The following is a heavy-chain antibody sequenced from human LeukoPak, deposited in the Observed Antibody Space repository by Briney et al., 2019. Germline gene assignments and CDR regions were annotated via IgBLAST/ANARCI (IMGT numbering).Heavy chain of an antibody. V-gene: IGHV1-69*04. CDR1: GGTFSSYA. D-gene: IGHD2-2*01. Sequence: ASVKVSCKASGGTFSSYAISWVRQAPGQGLEWMGRIIPILGIANYAQKFQGRVTITADKSTSTAYMELSSLRSEDTAVYYCARAHCSSTSCYPRRGYNWFDPWGQGTLVTVSS. CDR2: IIPILGIA. J-gene: IGHJ5*02. CDR3: ARAHCSSTSCYPRRGYNWFDP.